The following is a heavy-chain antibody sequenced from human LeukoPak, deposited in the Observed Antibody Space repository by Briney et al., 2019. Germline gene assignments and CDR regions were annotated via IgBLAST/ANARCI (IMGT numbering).Heavy chain of an antibody. J-gene: IGHJ5*02. CDR1: GYSFTSYW. V-gene: IGHV5-51*01. Sequence: GESLKISCQGSGYSFTSYWIGWVRQMPGKGLEWMGITYPGDSDTRYSTSFQGQVTISADKSISTAYLQWSSLKASDTAMYYCARRYYGSGSYYNWFDPWGQGTLVTVSS. CDR2: TYPGDSDT. CDR3: ARRYYGSGSYYNWFDP. D-gene: IGHD3-10*01.